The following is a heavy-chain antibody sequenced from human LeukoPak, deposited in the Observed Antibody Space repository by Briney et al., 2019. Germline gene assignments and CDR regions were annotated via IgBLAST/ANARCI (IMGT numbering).Heavy chain of an antibody. CDR2: IIPIFGTA. Sequence: SVKVSCKASGGTFSSYAISWVRQAPGRGLEWMGGIIPIFGTANYAQKFQGRVTITADESTSTAYMELSSLRSEDTAVYYCARDKKISSSSRWLQLPYFQHWGQGELVTVSS. V-gene: IGHV1-69*01. CDR3: ARDKKISSSSRWLQLPYFQH. D-gene: IGHD5-24*01. J-gene: IGHJ1*01. CDR1: GGTFSSYA.